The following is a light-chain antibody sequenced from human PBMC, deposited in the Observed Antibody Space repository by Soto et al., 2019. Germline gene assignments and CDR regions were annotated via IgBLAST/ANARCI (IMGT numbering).Light chain of an antibody. CDR2: GAT. CDR1: RGIDTY. J-gene: IGKJ4*01. V-gene: IGKV1-39*01. Sequence: DIQMTQSPSSLSASVGDRVTITCRASRGIDTYVNWYQQKPGKAPQLLIYGATSLQGGVLSRFSGGGSGTDFTLTIINLQLDDFATYYCQQSNSNPLTFVGGTKVEIK. CDR3: QQSNSNPLT.